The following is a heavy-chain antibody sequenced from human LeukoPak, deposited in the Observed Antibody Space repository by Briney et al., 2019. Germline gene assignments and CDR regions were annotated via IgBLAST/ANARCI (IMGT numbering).Heavy chain of an antibody. CDR2: IYDSGST. J-gene: IGHJ6*03. Sequence: PSETLSLTCTVSGGSIGSYYWSWIRQPPGKGLEWIGYIYDSGSTNYNPSLKSRVTISVDTSKNQFSLKLRSVTAADKAVYYCARYCSGSGSLYYYYYYMDVWGKGTTVTVSS. CDR1: GGSIGSYY. V-gene: IGHV4-59*12. D-gene: IGHD3-10*01. CDR3: ARYCSGSGSLYYYYYYMDV.